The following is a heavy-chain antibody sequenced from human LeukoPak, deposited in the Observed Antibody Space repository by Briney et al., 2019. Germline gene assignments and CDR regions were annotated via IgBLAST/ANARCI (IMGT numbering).Heavy chain of an antibody. CDR1: GGSISSSSYY. V-gene: IGHV4-39*01. D-gene: IGHD3-22*01. CDR3: ARQPYYYDSSGGDFDY. CDR2: IYYSGST. Sequence: PSETLSLTCTVSGGSISSSSYYWGWIRQPPGKGLEWIGSIYYSGSTYYNPSLKSRVTISVDTSKNQFSLKLSSVTAADTAVYYCARQPYYYDSSGGDFDYWGQGTLVTVSS. J-gene: IGHJ4*02.